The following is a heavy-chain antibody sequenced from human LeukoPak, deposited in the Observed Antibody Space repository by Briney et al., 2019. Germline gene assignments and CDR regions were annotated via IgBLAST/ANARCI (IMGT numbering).Heavy chain of an antibody. J-gene: IGHJ4*02. D-gene: IGHD7-27*01. V-gene: IGHV3-74*01. Sequence: GGSLRLSCAASGFTFSGYWMFWVRQAPGKGLVWVSLINSDGSSTDYADSVKGRFTISRDNAKNTLYLQVNSLRADDTAVYYCARHLGTYSDHWGQGTLVTVSS. CDR1: GFTFSGYW. CDR2: INSDGSST. CDR3: ARHLGTYSDH.